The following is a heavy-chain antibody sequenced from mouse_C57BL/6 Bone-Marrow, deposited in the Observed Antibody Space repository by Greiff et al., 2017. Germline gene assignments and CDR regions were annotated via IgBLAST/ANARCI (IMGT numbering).Heavy chain of an antibody. Sequence: VQLQQSGPELVKPGASVKIPCKASGYTFTDSNMDWVKQSHGKSLEWIGDINPNNGGTIYNQKFKGKATLTVDKSTSNAYMELRSLTSDDTAVYYCARCLYSRDYRAMDYWGQGTSVTVSS. J-gene: IGHJ4*01. D-gene: IGHD2-13*01. CDR1: GYTFTDSN. CDR2: INPNNGGT. V-gene: IGHV1-18*01. CDR3: ARCLYSRDYRAMDY.